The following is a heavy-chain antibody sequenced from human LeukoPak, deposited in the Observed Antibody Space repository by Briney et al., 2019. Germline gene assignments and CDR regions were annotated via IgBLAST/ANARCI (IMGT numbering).Heavy chain of an antibody. CDR3: ARRRKNDVLDY. CDR2: IYYSGST. CDR1: GGSISSYY. Sequence: PSETLSLTCTVSGGSISSYYWSWIRQPPGKGLEGIGYIYYSGSTNYNPSLKSRVTISVDTSKNQFSLKLSSVTAADTAVYYCARRRKNDVLDYWGQGTLVTVSS. D-gene: IGHD1-1*01. J-gene: IGHJ4*02. V-gene: IGHV4-59*08.